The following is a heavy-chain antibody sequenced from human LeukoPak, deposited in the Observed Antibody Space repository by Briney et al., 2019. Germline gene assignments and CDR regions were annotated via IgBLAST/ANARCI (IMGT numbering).Heavy chain of an antibody. CDR2: ISYDGSNK. CDR3: AREVSEIVVVPAAYFDY. Sequence: PGGSLRLSCAASGFTFSSYAMHWVRQAPGKGLEWVAVISYDGSNKYYADSVKGRFTISRDNSKNTLYLQMNSLRAEDTAVYYCAREVSEIVVVPAAYFDYWGQGTLVTVSS. D-gene: IGHD2-2*01. CDR1: GFTFSSYA. V-gene: IGHV3-30-3*01. J-gene: IGHJ4*02.